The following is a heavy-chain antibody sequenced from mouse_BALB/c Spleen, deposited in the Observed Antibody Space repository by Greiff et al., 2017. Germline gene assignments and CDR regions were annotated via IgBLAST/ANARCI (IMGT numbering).Heavy chain of an antibody. J-gene: IGHJ3*01. D-gene: IGHD3-1*01. Sequence: EVKLQESGGDLVKPGGSLKLSCAASGFTFSSYGMSWVRQTPDKRLEWVATISSGGSYTYYPDSVKGRFTISRDNAKNTLYLQMSSLKSEDTAMYYCARHDSARATVAYWGQGTLVTVSA. CDR3: ARHDSARATVAY. CDR1: GFTFSSYG. CDR2: ISSGGSYT. V-gene: IGHV5-6*01.